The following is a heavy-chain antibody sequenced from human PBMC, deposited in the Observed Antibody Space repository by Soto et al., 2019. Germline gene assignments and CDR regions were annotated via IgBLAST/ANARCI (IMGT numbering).Heavy chain of an antibody. D-gene: IGHD3-10*01. Sequence: QVQLVESGGRVVQPGGSLRLSCAASGFTFSNYGLHWVRQAPGKGLEWVSWMSYDGSLEYYAASVQGRFTISRDSSRNTVYLQLNSLTTEDTAVYYCAKTFYHRLLGEVFGSWGQGTQVTVSS. V-gene: IGHV3-30*18. CDR2: MSYDGSLE. J-gene: IGHJ4*02. CDR3: AKTFYHRLLGEVFGS. CDR1: GFTFSNYG.